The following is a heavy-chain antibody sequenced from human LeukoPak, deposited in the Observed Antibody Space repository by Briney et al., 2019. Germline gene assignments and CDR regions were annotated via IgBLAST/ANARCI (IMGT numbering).Heavy chain of an antibody. D-gene: IGHD2-21*01. CDR2: ISSSSSYI. V-gene: IGHV3-21*01. J-gene: IGHJ4*02. CDR1: GFTFSSYS. Sequence: PGGSLRLSCAASGFTFSSYSMNWVRQAPGKGLEWVSSISSSSSYIYYADSVKGRFTISRDNAKNSLYLQMNSLRAEDTAVYYCARDRGYLWKHPVDYWGQGTLVTVSS. CDR3: ARDRGYLWKHPVDY.